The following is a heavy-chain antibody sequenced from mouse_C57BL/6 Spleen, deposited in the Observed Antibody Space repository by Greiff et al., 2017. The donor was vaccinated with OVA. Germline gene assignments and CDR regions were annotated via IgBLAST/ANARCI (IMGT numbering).Heavy chain of an antibody. V-gene: IGHV2-3*01. CDR2: IWGEGST. CDR3: AKCLDGYLAY. CDR1: GFSFTSYG. Sequence: VQLQESGPGLVAPSQSLSITCTVSGFSFTSYGVSWVRQPPGKGLEWLGVIWGEGSTNYHTALITRLSISNDNSKSQVFLKLNSLQTDDTATYYCAKCLDGYLAYWGQGTLVTVSA. J-gene: IGHJ3*01. D-gene: IGHD2-3*01.